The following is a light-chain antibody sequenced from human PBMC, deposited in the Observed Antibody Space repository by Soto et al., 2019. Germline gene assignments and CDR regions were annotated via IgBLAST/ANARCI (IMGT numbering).Light chain of an antibody. V-gene: IGLV2-14*01. CDR3: SSYTSRTTYV. CDR1: NHDVGGYDY. CDR2: EVS. Sequence: QSALTQPASVSGSPGQSITISCTGTNHDVGGYDYVSWYQQAPGKATKLMISEVSNRPSGVSDRFSGSKSGNTASLTISGLQAGDEGDYYCSSYTSRTTYVFGTGTKVTVL. J-gene: IGLJ1*01.